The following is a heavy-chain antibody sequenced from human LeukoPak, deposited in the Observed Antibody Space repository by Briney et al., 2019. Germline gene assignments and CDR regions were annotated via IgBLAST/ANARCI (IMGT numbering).Heavy chain of an antibody. D-gene: IGHD5-12*01. V-gene: IGHV4-34*01. Sequence: PSETLSLTCAVYGGSFSGYYWSWIRQPPGKGLEWIGEINHSGSTNYNPSLKSRVTISVDTSKNQFSLKLSSVTAADTAVYYCARIGGVLDIVATTHFDYWGQGTLVTVSS. CDR1: GGSFSGYY. J-gene: IGHJ4*02. CDR2: INHSGST. CDR3: ARIGGVLDIVATTHFDY.